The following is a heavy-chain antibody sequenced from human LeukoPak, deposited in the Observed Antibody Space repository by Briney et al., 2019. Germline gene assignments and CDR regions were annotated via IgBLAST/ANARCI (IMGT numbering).Heavy chain of an antibody. J-gene: IGHJ6*03. V-gene: IGHV4-59*11. CDR3: ARGVDFWSGYTYYYYYYMDV. CDR1: GGSISSHY. Sequence: SETLSLTCTVSGGSISSHYWSWIRQPPGKGLEWIGYIYYSGSTNYNPSLKSRVTISVDTSKNQFSLKLSPVTAADTAVYYCARGVDFWSGYTYYYYYYMDVWGKGTTVTVSS. D-gene: IGHD3-3*01. CDR2: IYYSGST.